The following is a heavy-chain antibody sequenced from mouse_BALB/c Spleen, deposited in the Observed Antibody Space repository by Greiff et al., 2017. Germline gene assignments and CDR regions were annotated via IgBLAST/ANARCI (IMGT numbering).Heavy chain of an antibody. CDR3: ASYGNSDYYAMDY. D-gene: IGHD2-1*01. V-gene: IGHV1-9*01. CDR1: GYTFSSYW. Sequence: QVQLKQSGAELMKPGASVKISCKATGYTFSSYWIEWVKQRPGHGLEWIGEILPGSGSTNYNEKFKGKATFTADTSSNTAYMQLSSLTSEDSAVYYCASYGNSDYYAMDYWGQGTSVTVSS. J-gene: IGHJ4*01. CDR2: ILPGSGST.